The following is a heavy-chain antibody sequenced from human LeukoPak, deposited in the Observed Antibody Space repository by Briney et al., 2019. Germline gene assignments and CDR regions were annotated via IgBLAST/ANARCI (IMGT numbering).Heavy chain of an antibody. J-gene: IGHJ4*02. D-gene: IGHD3-3*01. CDR3: ARDGGRFLEWLLPSYFDY. Sequence: ASVKVSCKASGYTFTSYGISWVRQAPGQGLEWMGWISAYNGNTNYAQKLQGRVTMTTDTSTSTAYMELRSLRSDDTAVYYCARDGGRFLEWLLPSYFDYWGQGTLVTVSS. V-gene: IGHV1-18*01. CDR1: GYTFTSYG. CDR2: ISAYNGNT.